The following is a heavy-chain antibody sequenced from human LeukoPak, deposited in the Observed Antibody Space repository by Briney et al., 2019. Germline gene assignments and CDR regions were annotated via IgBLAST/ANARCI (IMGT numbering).Heavy chain of an antibody. D-gene: IGHD5-24*01. CDR2: IYSGGST. CDR3: ARRGRDGYNGDAFDI. CDR1: GFTVSSNY. V-gene: IGHV3-53*04. J-gene: IGHJ3*02. Sequence: GGSLRLSCAASGFTVSSNYMSWVRQAPGKGLEWVSVIYSGGSTYYADSVKGRFTISRHNSKSTLYLQMNSLRAEDTAVYYCARRGRDGYNGDAFDIWGQGTMVTVSS.